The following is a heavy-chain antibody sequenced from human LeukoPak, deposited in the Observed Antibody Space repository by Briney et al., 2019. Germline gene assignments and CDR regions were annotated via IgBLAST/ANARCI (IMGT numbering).Heavy chain of an antibody. V-gene: IGHV3-53*01. Sequence: GGSLTLSCAASGFIVSSNYMNWVRQAPGEGLEWRSVIYSGGHTYYTDSVKGRFTISRDNSNNTLYLHMNSLRPDDTAVYYCARSTRDGYNHYHYYYMDVWGKGTTVTVSS. J-gene: IGHJ6*03. CDR3: ARSTRDGYNHYHYYYMDV. D-gene: IGHD5-24*01. CDR1: GFIVSSNY. CDR2: IYSGGHT.